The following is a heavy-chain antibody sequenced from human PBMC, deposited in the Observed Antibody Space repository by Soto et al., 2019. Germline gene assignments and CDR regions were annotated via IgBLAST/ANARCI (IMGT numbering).Heavy chain of an antibody. CDR3: AREPRWEPPYYGMDV. CDR1: GFTFSSYA. J-gene: IGHJ6*02. D-gene: IGHD1-26*01. CDR2: ISYDGSNK. V-gene: IGHV3-30-3*01. Sequence: GGSLRLSCAASGFTFSSYAMHWVRQAPGKGLEWVAVISYDGSNKYYADSVKGRFTISRDNSKNTLYLQMNSLRAEDTAVYYCAREPRWEPPYYGMDVWGQGTTVTVSS.